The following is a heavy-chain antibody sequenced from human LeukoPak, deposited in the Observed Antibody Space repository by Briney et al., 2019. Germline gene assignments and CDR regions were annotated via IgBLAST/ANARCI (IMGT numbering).Heavy chain of an antibody. V-gene: IGHV1-2*02. J-gene: IGHJ4*02. CDR2: INPNSGGT. CDR1: GYTFTGYY. CDR3: ARFSDYGDYHIDY. Sequence: ASVKVSCKASGYTFTGYYMHWVRQAPGQGLEWMGWINPNSGGTNYAQKFQGRVTMTRDTSISTAYMELSRLRSDDTAVYYCARFSDYGDYHIDYWGQGTLVTVSS. D-gene: IGHD4-17*01.